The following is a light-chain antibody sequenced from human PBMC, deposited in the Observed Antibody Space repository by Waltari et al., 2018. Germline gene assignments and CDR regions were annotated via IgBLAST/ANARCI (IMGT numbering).Light chain of an antibody. Sequence: QSAPTQPPSVSGSPRQSVTISCTGTSSDVCGYDYVSWYQQHPGKAHKLMIYGVSNRPSGVSDRFSGSKSGNTASLTISGLQAEDEADYYCCSYTTSSTFVFGGGTKLTVL. CDR1: SSDVCGYDY. CDR2: GVS. J-gene: IGLJ6*01. CDR3: CSYTTSSTFV. V-gene: IGLV2-14*01.